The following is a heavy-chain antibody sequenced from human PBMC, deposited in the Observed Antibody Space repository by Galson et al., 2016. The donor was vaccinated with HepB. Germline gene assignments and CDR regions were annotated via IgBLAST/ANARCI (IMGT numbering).Heavy chain of an antibody. CDR3: ARGTDGGFDP. CDR2: ISPRGTDT. J-gene: IGHJ5*02. V-gene: IGHV3-23*01. Sequence: SLRLSCAASGFNFNIYAMAWVRQAPGQGLQWVAAISPRGTDTYYADSVMGRFSIPTDTSKTTVYLQMGSLRAEDTAVNYCARGTDGGFDPWGQGALVTVSS. D-gene: IGHD2-8*01. CDR1: GFNFNIYA.